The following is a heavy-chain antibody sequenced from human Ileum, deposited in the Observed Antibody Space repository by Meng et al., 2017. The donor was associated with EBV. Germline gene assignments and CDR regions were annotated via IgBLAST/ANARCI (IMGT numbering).Heavy chain of an antibody. V-gene: IGHV6-1*01. CDR3: ATSRIAKFDR. J-gene: IGHJ5*02. Sequence: QIQLQESRPGLVQPSPSLSLACVISGDSVSSDKTAWNWIRQSPSRGLEWLGRTYRRSRWYYDYALSVKSRINISPDTSKNQVSLQLNSVTDEDTGIYYCATSRIAKFDRWGQGTLVTVSS. CDR2: TYRRSRWYY. CDR1: GDSVSSDKTA.